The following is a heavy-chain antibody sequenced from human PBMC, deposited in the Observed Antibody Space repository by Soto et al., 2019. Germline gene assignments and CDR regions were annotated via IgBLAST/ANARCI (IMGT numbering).Heavy chain of an antibody. D-gene: IGHD6-6*01. CDR2: MFYLGNT. V-gene: IGHV4-31*03. CDR1: GGSISSGGHY. Sequence: SETLSLTCTVSGGSISSGGHYWSWFRQHPGKGLEWIGYMFYLGNTYYSPSLKSRVTISLDTSKNQFSLKVKSVTAEDTAIYYCVRLYSDSSDYFDYWGQGTQVTVSS. CDR3: VRLYSDSSDYFDY. J-gene: IGHJ4*02.